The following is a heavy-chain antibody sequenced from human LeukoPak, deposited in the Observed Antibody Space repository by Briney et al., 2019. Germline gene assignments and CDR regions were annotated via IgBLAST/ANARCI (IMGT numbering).Heavy chain of an antibody. CDR3: AGYYCSSTTCYTGGFDY. CDR2: ISGSGVST. Sequence: GGSLRLSCAASGFTFSSYAMSWVRQAPGKGLEWVSAISGSGVSTYYADSVKGRFTISRDKSKNTLYLQMNSLRAEDTAVYYCAGYYCSSTTCYTGGFDYWGQGTLVTVSS. D-gene: IGHD2-2*02. CDR1: GFTFSSYA. J-gene: IGHJ4*02. V-gene: IGHV3-23*01.